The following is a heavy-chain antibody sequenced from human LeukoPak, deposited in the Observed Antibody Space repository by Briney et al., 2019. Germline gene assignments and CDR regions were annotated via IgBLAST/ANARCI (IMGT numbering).Heavy chain of an antibody. CDR3: ARQGSAYYFDF. J-gene: IGHJ4*02. V-gene: IGHV4-39*01. CDR1: GGSISSSSYY. Sequence: SETLSLTCTVSGGSISSSSYYWGWIRQPPGKELQWIASVYYSGRTNYSPSLKSRVTISVDTSEKQFSLQLNSVTAADTAVYYCARQGSAYYFDFWGQGLLVTVSS. D-gene: IGHD2-15*01. CDR2: VYYSGRT.